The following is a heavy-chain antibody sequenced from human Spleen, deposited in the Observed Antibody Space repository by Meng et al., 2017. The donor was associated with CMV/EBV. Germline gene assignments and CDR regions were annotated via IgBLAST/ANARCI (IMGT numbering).Heavy chain of an antibody. Sequence: GESLKISCAASGFTIDNYGMSWVRQVPGKGLEWVSGINWKGGSTGYADSVKGRFTISRDNGKNSLYLQMNSLRADDTALYYCARGDESYYYNGFDVWGQGTTVTVSS. CDR1: GFTIDNYG. D-gene: IGHD3-16*01. J-gene: IGHJ6*02. CDR3: ARGDESYYYNGFDV. CDR2: INWKGGST. V-gene: IGHV3-20*04.